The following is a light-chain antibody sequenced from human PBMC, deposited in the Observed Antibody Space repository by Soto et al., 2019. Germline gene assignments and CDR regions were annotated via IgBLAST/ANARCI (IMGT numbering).Light chain of an antibody. J-gene: IGKJ5*01. Sequence: EVVLTQSPATLSLSAGERASLSCRASQDVGSLIAWYQQKPGQPPRLLIYDASNRATDIPARFSGSGSGTDLVLTISSLEPEDFAVYYCHQRRSWPITFGQGTRLEIK. CDR2: DAS. V-gene: IGKV3-11*01. CDR1: QDVGSL. CDR3: HQRRSWPIT.